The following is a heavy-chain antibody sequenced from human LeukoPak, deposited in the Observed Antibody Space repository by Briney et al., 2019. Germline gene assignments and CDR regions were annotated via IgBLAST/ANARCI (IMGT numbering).Heavy chain of an antibody. CDR1: GFTFSSYG. J-gene: IGHJ4*02. V-gene: IGHV3-30*18. Sequence: PGGSLRVSCAASGFTFSSYGMHWVRQAPGKGLEWVAVISYDGSNKYYADSVKGRFTISRDNSKNTLYLQMNSLRAEDAAVYYCAKGLGWYVGYFDYWGQGTLVTVSS. CDR3: AKGLGWYVGYFDY. CDR2: ISYDGSNK. D-gene: IGHD6-19*01.